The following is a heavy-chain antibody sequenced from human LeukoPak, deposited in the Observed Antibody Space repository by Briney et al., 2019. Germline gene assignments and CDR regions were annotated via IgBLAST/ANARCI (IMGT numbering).Heavy chain of an antibody. V-gene: IGHV4-39*01. Sequence: SETLSLTCTVSGGSISSSSYYWGWIRQPPGKGPEWIGSIYYSGSTYYNPSLKSRVSISVDTSKNQFSLKLTSVTAADTAVYYCARLYSSSSGLRASDYWGQGTLVTVSS. CDR1: GGSISSSSYY. J-gene: IGHJ4*02. CDR3: ARLYSSSSGLRASDY. D-gene: IGHD6-6*01. CDR2: IYYSGST.